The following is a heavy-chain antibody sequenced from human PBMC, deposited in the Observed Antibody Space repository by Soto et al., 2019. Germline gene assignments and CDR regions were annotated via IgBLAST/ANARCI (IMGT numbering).Heavy chain of an antibody. CDR2: IWYDGSNK. Sequence: HGWPMRLSCAACGLSFNSSGMHGARKAPGKGLEWVAVIWYDGSNKYYADSVKGRFTISRDNSKNTLYLQMNSLRAEDTAVYYCARGSYYSNHFDYWGQGTLVTVSS. V-gene: IGHV3-33*01. CDR3: ARGSYYSNHFDY. D-gene: IGHD4-4*01. J-gene: IGHJ4*02. CDR1: GLSFNSSG.